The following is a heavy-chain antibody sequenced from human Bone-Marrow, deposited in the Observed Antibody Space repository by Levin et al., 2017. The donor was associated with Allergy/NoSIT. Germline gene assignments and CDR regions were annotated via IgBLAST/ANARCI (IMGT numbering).Heavy chain of an antibody. V-gene: IGHV3-49*04. CDR2: IKSTPYGGTT. D-gene: IGHD6-19*01. J-gene: IGHJ4*02. CDR3: TRQRTFSSGWYVADY. Sequence: GESLKISCTTSGFKFRDNAMGWVRQAPGKGLEWVGFIKSTPYGGTTEYAPSVKGRFTISIDDSKGIVYLQMNSLGTEDTSVYYCTRQRTFSSGWYVADYWGQGTLVSVSS. CDR1: GFKFRDNA.